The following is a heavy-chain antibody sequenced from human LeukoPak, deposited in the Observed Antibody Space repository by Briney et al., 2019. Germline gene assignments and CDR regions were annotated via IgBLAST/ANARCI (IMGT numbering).Heavy chain of an antibody. CDR2: IYYNGGT. V-gene: IGHV4-59*01. D-gene: IGHD3-10*01. CDR1: GGSINSNY. Sequence: PSETLSLTCTVSGGSINSNYWGWIRQPPGKGLEWIGYIYYNGGTKYSPSLQSRGTISVDRSKNHFSLKLTSVTAADTAVYFCARRTYYYGSGPDWFDPWGQGILVTVSS. J-gene: IGHJ5*02. CDR3: ARRTYYYGSGPDWFDP.